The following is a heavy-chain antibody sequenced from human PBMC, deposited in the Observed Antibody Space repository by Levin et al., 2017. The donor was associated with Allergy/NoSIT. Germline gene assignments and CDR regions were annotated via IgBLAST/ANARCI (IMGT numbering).Heavy chain of an antibody. CDR3: ARQSGTRSSYDSFGT. Sequence: ASVKVSCKTSGYTYIHWVRQAPGQGLEWMGRINSISGATNYARKFQGRVRLTTDTSSNSAYLEVRSLPSDDTAVYYCARQSGTRSSYDSFGTWGRGTVVTVSS. J-gene: IGHJ3*02. CDR1: GYTY. D-gene: IGHD3-10*01. V-gene: IGHV1-2*06. CDR2: INSISGAT.